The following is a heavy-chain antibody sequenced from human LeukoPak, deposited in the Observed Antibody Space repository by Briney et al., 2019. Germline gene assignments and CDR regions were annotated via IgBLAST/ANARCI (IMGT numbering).Heavy chain of an antibody. CDR3: AKVVDGY. J-gene: IGHJ4*02. CDR1: GLTVRSNS. CDR2: FNSGGNT. V-gene: IGHV3-66*01. Sequence: GGSLRLSCAVSGLTVRSNSMSWVRQAPGKGLEWVSVFNSGGNTYYSDSVKGRFTISRDNSKNTLYLQMNSLRAGDTAVYYCAKVVDGYWGQGTLVTVSS. D-gene: IGHD5-24*01.